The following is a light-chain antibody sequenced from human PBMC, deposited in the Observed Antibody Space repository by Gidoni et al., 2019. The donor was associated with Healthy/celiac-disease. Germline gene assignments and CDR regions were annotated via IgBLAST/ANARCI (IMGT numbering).Light chain of an antibody. J-gene: IGKJ1*01. CDR1: QSISSW. CDR3: QQTT. CDR2: DAA. Sequence: DIQMTQSPSTLSAPVGDTATITCRASQSISSWLAWYQQKPGKAPKLLIYDAASLESGVPSRVSGSGSGTEFTLTNSSLQPDDFATYYCQQTTFGRGTKVEIK. V-gene: IGKV1-5*01.